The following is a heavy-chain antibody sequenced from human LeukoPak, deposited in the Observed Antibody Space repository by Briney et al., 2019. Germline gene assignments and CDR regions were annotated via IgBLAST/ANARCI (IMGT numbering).Heavy chain of an antibody. V-gene: IGHV3-21*01. CDR3: ARGFCISTSCYGSY. J-gene: IGHJ4*02. CDR1: GFTFRSYT. D-gene: IGHD2-2*01. CDR2: ISSSSSSI. Sequence: NPGGSLRLSCAASGFTFRSYTMNWVRQAPGKGLEWVSSISSSSSSIYYADSVKGRFTISRDNAKKSLYLQMNSLRAEDTAMYYCARGFCISTSCYGSYWGQGTLVTVSS.